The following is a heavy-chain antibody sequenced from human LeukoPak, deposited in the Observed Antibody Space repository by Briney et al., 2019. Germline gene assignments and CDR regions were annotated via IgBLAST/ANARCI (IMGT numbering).Heavy chain of an antibody. V-gene: IGHV3-23*01. CDR3: TKELHVAVAVADYYYFYMDV. CDR2: TNGGGNTT. D-gene: IGHD6-19*01. CDR1: GFAFSSFA. Sequence: GGSLRLSCAASGFAFSSFAMGWVRRSPGKGLEWLSTTNGGGNTTFYSDSVKGRFTISRDNSKNTLYLHMDSLRPDDTAMYYCTKELHVAVAVADYYYFYMDVWGRGTAVTVSS. J-gene: IGHJ6*03.